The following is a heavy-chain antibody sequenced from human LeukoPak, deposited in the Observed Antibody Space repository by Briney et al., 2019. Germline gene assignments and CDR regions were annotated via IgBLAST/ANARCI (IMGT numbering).Heavy chain of an antibody. D-gene: IGHD2-15*01. Sequence: PSETLSLTCAIYGGSFSGYYWSWIHQPPGKGLEWIGEINHSGSTNYNPSLKSRVTISVDTSKNQFSLKLSSVTAADTAVYYCARGEYCSGGSCYSVYHYWGQGTLVTVSS. J-gene: IGHJ4*02. CDR3: ARGEYCSGGSCYSVYHY. CDR2: INHSGST. CDR1: GGSFSGYY. V-gene: IGHV4-34*01.